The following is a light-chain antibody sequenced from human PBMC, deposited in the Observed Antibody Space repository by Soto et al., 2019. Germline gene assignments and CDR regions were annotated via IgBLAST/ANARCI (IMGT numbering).Light chain of an antibody. Sequence: QTVVTQEPSFSVSPGGTVTLTCGLSSGSVSTSYYPSWYQQTPGQPPRTLIYSTTTRSSGVPDRFSGSILGNRAALTITGEQADDESDYCCVLFMGSGISAFGGGTKLTVL. CDR2: STT. J-gene: IGLJ2*01. CDR3: VLFMGSGISA. CDR1: SGSVSTSYY. V-gene: IGLV8-61*01.